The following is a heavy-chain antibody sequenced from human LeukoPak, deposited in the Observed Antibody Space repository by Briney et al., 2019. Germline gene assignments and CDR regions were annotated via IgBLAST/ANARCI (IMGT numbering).Heavy chain of an antibody. V-gene: IGHV1-46*01. CDR1: GYTFTSYD. CDR3: ARGPHIRTYDRDNWFDP. CDR2: INPNGINT. Sequence: ASVKVSCKASGYTFTSYDINWVRQATGQGLKWMGIINPNGINTNYAQNLQGRVTMTRDMSTNTIYMELSSLRSEDTAVYYCARGPHIRTYDRDNWFDPWGQGTLVTVSS. J-gene: IGHJ5*02. D-gene: IGHD3-3*01.